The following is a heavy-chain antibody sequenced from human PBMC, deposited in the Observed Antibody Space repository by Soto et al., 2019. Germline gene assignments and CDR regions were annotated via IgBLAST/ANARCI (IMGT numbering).Heavy chain of an antibody. CDR3: AREADRRWLHLFDS. J-gene: IGHJ4*02. Sequence: QVQLVQSGAEVKKPGSSVKVSCEATGGTFSTFGISWVQQAPGQGLEWVGGITPMFGITKYAQKFQDRVRSAAVESMTTAYMEMRGLRTDDTAVYFCAREADRRWLHLFDSWGQGTLVTVSS. V-gene: IGHV1-69*01. D-gene: IGHD5-12*01. CDR2: ITPMFGIT. CDR1: GGTFSTFG.